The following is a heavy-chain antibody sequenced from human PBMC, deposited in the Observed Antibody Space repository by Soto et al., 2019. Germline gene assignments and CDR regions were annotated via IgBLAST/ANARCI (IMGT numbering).Heavy chain of an antibody. D-gene: IGHD3-3*01. CDR2: ISSSGGST. Sequence: GGSLRLSCAASGFTFSSYAMSWVRQAPGKGLEWVSGISSSGGSTYYADSVKGRFTISRDNSKNTLYLQMITLRAEDTAVYYCAKDSDFWSGYFTSFDYWGQGTLVTVSS. CDR1: GFTFSSYA. J-gene: IGHJ4*02. V-gene: IGHV3-23*01. CDR3: AKDSDFWSGYFTSFDY.